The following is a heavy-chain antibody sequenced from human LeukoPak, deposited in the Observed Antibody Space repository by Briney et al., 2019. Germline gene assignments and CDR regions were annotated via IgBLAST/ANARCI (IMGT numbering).Heavy chain of an antibody. CDR3: ARDNPATGFDY. D-gene: IGHD2-15*01. J-gene: IGHJ4*02. CDR1: GFTVSSNY. CDR2: IYSGGST. V-gene: IGHV3-53*04. Sequence: TGGSLRLSCAASGFTVSSNYMSWVRQAPGKGLEWVSVIYSGGSTYYADSVKGRFTISRHNSKNTLYLQMNSLRAADTAVYYCARDNPATGFDYWGQGTLVTVSS.